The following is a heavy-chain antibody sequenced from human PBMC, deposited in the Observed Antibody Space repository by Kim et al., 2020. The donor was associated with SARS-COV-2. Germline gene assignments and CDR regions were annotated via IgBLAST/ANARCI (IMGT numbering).Heavy chain of an antibody. CDR1: GGSFSGYY. J-gene: IGHJ3*02. Sequence: SETLSLTCAFYGGSFSGYYWSWIRQPPGKGLEWIGEINHSGSTNYNPSLKSRVTISVDTSKNQFSLKLSSVTAADTAVYYCARPPPNMYNWGRRGSLDAFDIWGQGTMVTVSS. CDR3: ARPPPNMYNWGRRGSLDAFDI. CDR2: INHSGST. D-gene: IGHD1-1*01. V-gene: IGHV4-34*01.